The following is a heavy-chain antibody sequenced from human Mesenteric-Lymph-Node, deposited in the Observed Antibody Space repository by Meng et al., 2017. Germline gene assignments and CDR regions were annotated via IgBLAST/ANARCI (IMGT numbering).Heavy chain of an antibody. CDR1: GFTVSSNY. Sequence: GGSLRLSCAASGFTVSSNYMSWVRQAPGKGLEWVSVIYSGGSTYYADSVKGRFTISRDDAQNSLFLQMNSLRAEDTAVYYCARDLGYSYGFGYWGQGTQVTVSS. CDR3: ARDLGYSYGFGY. J-gene: IGHJ4*02. D-gene: IGHD5-18*01. CDR2: IYSGGST. V-gene: IGHV3-66*01.